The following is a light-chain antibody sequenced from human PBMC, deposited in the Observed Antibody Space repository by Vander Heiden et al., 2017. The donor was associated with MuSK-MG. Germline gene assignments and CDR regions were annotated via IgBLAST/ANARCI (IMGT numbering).Light chain of an antibody. J-gene: IGLJ2*01. CDR3: ASWDDSLSGHVV. V-gene: IGLV1-44*01. Sequence: QSVLTQPPSASGTPGQRVTIPCSGSRSNIGTYTVNWYQHVPGTAPKLLISRNDQRPSGVPDRFSGSKSGTSASLAITGLQSEDESIYYCASWDDSLSGHVVFGGGTRLTVL. CDR1: RSNIGTYT. CDR2: RND.